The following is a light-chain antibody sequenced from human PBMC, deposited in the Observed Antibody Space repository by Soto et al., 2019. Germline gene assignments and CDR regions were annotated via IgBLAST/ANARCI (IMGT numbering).Light chain of an antibody. V-gene: IGLV1-47*01. CDR2: RNN. Sequence: QSVLTQPPSASGTPGQRVTLSCSGSSSNIGSNYVYWYQQLPGTAPKLLIYRNNQRPSGVPDRFSGSKSGTSASLAFSVLRSEDEADYYCAAWDDSLSGPVFGGGTKLTVL. CDR1: SSNIGSNY. CDR3: AAWDDSLSGPV. J-gene: IGLJ3*02.